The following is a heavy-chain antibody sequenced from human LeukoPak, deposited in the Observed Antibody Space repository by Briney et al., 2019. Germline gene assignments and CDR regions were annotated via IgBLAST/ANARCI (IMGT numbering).Heavy chain of an antibody. D-gene: IGHD2-21*02. CDR3: ARGTVTAPDY. Sequence: GGSLTLSCVASGFSFSNYAMSWVRQAPGKGLEWVSIIYSGGNTYYADSVKGRFTISRDNSKNTLYLQMNRLRPEDTAVYYCARGTVTAPDYWGQGTLVTVSS. V-gene: IGHV3-53*01. J-gene: IGHJ4*02. CDR1: GFSFSNYA. CDR2: IYSGGNT.